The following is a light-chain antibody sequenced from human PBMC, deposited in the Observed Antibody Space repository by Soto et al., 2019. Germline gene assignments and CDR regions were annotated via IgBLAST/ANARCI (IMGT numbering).Light chain of an antibody. J-gene: IGKJ3*01. V-gene: IGKV3-11*01. Sequence: EIVLTQSPATLSLSPGERATLSCRASQSVSSYLAWYQQKPGQAPRLLIYDTSKRATGIPARFSGSGYGTAFTLTISSLEPEDFAVYYCQQRTNWPRSFTFGPGTKVDIK. CDR3: QQRTNWPRSFT. CDR2: DTS. CDR1: QSVSSY.